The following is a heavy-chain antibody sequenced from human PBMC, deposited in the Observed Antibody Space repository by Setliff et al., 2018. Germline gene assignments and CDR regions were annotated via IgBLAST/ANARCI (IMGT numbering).Heavy chain of an antibody. Sequence: ASVKVSCKDSGYTFSTYGISWVRQAPGQGLEWMGWISAYNDNTNYAQRFQGRVTMTTDTSTSTAYMELRSLRSDDTAVYYCARENPSRLELRGAFDYWGQGTLVTVSS. CDR3: ARENPSRLELRGAFDY. J-gene: IGHJ4*02. CDR1: GYTFSTYG. CDR2: ISAYNDNT. D-gene: IGHD1-7*01. V-gene: IGHV1-18*01.